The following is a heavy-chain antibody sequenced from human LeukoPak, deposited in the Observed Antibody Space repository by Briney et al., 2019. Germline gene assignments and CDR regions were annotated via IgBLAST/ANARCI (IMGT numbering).Heavy chain of an antibody. CDR3: AKDIGGDWTYCTATSCYESAFDV. CDR1: GFTFGGYA. Sequence: GGSLRLSCEGYGFTFGGYAMHWVRQAPGKGLEWVAGIIWNGGRIGYADSVKGRFLISRDNARNSLYLQMNSLRPEDTALYYCAKDIGGDWTYCTATSCYESAFDVWGQGTMVTVSS. V-gene: IGHV3-9*01. J-gene: IGHJ3*01. D-gene: IGHD2-2*01. CDR2: IIWNGGRI.